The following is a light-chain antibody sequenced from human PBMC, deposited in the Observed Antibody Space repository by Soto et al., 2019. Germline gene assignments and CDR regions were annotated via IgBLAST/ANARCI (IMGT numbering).Light chain of an antibody. CDR1: HSVSSR. CDR3: QHYTNWPPT. V-gene: IGKV3-15*01. Sequence: EIVMTQSPATLSVSPGERATLSCRASHSVSSRLAWYQQKPGQAPRLRIYGASTRATGLPARFSGSGSGTEFTLTISSLQSEDFAVYYCQHYTNWPPTFGGGTKVEIK. J-gene: IGKJ4*01. CDR2: GAS.